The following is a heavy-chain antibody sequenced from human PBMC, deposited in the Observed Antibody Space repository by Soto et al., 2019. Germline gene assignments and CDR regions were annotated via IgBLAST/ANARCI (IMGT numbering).Heavy chain of an antibody. V-gene: IGHV3-33*01. CDR2: IWFDGSDK. CDR1: GFTFSSYG. CDR3: ARLYCSASSGYSVGAFDI. J-gene: IGHJ3*02. D-gene: IGHD2-15*01. Sequence: QVQLVESGGGVVQPGRSLRLSCAASGFTFSSYGMHWVRQAPGKGLEWVALIWFDGSDKYYTESVKGRFTISRDNSKSTLYLQMNSLGADDTAVYYCARLYCSASSGYSVGAFDIRGQGTMVTVSS.